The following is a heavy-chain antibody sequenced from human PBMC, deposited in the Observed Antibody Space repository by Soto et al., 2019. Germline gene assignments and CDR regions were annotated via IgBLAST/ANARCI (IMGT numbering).Heavy chain of an antibody. CDR2: IYYSGST. CDR3: ASSDAGVSTYYYDSSGYEIDY. V-gene: IGHV4-61*01. D-gene: IGHD3-22*01. CDR1: GGSVSSGSYY. J-gene: IGHJ4*02. Sequence: PSETLSLTCTVSGGSVSSGSYYWSWIRQPPGKGLEWIGYIYYSGSTNYNPSLKSRVTISVDTSKNQFSLKLSSVTAADTAVYYCASSDAGVSTYYYDSSGYEIDYRGQGTLVTVSS.